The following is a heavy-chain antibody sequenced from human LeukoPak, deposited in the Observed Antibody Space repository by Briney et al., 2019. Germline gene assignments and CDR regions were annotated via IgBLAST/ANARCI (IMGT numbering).Heavy chain of an antibody. J-gene: IGHJ2*01. CDR3: ARVRYSSSLSPWYLDL. D-gene: IGHD6-13*01. CDR1: GGSISDYY. V-gene: IGHV4-59*01. CDR2: IDYSGST. Sequence: PSETLSLTCTVSGGSISDYYWSWIRQPPGKGLEWIGYIDYSGSTNYNPSLKSRVTISVDTSKNQFSLRLTSVTAADTAVYYCARVRYSSSLSPWYLDLWGRGTLVTVSS.